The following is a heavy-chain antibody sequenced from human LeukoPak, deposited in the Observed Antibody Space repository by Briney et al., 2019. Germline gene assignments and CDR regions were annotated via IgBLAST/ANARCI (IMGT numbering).Heavy chain of an antibody. Sequence: SETLSLTCAVYGGSFSGYYWSWIRQPPGKGLEWIGEINHSGSTNYNPSLKSRVTISVDTSKNQFSLKLSSVTAADTAVYYSARGLREYSSSKYYYYYYMDVWGKGTTVTVSS. V-gene: IGHV4-34*01. CDR2: INHSGST. CDR1: GGSFSGYY. D-gene: IGHD6-6*01. CDR3: ARGLREYSSSKYYYYYYMDV. J-gene: IGHJ6*03.